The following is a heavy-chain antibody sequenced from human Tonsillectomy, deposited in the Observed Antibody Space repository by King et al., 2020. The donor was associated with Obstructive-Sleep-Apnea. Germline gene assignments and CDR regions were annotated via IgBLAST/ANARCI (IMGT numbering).Heavy chain of an antibody. Sequence: VPLQESGPGLVKPSQTLSLTCTVSGGSISSGDYYWSWIRQPPGQGLEWIGYIYYSGSTYYNPSLKSRVTISVDTSTNQFSLKLSSVTAADTAGYYCARDGNLGFGDLFHYYYGMDVWGQGTTVTVSS. J-gene: IGHJ6*02. CDR2: IYYSGST. CDR3: ARDGNLGFGDLFHYYYGMDV. V-gene: IGHV4-30-4*01. D-gene: IGHD3-10*01. CDR1: GGSISSGDYY.